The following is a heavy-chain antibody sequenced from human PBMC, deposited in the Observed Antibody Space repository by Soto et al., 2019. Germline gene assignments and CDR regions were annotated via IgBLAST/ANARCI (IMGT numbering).Heavy chain of an antibody. J-gene: IGHJ3*02. CDR3: ARDKSAYDFWSGYTTNAFDI. CDR1: GFTFSSYG. CDR2: IWYDGSNK. Sequence: GGSLRLSCAASGFTFSSYGMHWVRQAPGKGLEWVAVIWYDGSNKYYADSVKGRFTISRDNSKNTLYLQMNSLRAEDTAVYYCARDKSAYDFWSGYTTNAFDIWGQGTMVTVSS. D-gene: IGHD3-3*01. V-gene: IGHV3-33*01.